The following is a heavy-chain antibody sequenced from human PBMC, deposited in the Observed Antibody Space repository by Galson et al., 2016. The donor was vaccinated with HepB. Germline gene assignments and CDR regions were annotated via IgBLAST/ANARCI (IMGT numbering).Heavy chain of an antibody. CDR3: ARDPSWYTSGSGDF. D-gene: IGHD6-19*01. CDR1: GFTFSSHA. CDR2: LSGSGGST. Sequence: SLRLSCAASGFTFSSHAMSWVRQAPGRGLEWVSCLSGSGGSTYYADSVKGRFTISRDNSKNTLYLQMNSLRAEDTAIYYCARDPSWYTSGSGDFWGQGTPGTASS. J-gene: IGHJ4*02. V-gene: IGHV3-23*01.